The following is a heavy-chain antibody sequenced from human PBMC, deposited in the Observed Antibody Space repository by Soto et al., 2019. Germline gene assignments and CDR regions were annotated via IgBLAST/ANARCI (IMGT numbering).Heavy chain of an antibody. J-gene: IGHJ4*02. V-gene: IGHV3-30*18. Sequence: GGSLRLSCAASGFTFSSYGMHWVRQAPGKGLEWVAVISYDGSNKYYADSVKGRFTISRDNSKNTLYLQMNSLRAEDTAVYYCAKDFTMIVVVIGYFDYWGQGTLVTVSS. CDR2: ISYDGSNK. CDR3: AKDFTMIVVVIGYFDY. CDR1: GFTFSSYG. D-gene: IGHD3-22*01.